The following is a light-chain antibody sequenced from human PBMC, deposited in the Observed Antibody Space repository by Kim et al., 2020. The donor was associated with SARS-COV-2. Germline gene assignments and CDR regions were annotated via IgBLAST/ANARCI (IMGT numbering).Light chain of an antibody. V-gene: IGKV1-9*01. Sequence: ASMGESVAINCRASKDITGYVAWYQQEPGKAPKLLIYGASSLQSGVPSRFSGSGSGTDFTLTISSQQPEDFASYYCQQSKDYPLTFVPGTKVVIK. CDR3: QQSKDYPLT. CDR2: GAS. J-gene: IGKJ3*01. CDR1: KDITGY.